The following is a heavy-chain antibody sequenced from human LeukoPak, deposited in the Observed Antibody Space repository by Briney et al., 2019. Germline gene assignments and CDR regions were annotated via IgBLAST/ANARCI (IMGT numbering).Heavy chain of an antibody. J-gene: IGHJ4*02. V-gene: IGHV3-23*01. D-gene: IGHD2-21*02. CDR3: ARSDCGGDCHLLDY. Sequence: GGSLRLSCAASGFTFSTYAMSWVRQAPGKGLEWVSHFGGSGGTIFYADSVEGRFTISRDNSKNTLYLQMNSLRADDTALYYCARSDCGGDCHLLDYWGQGTLVTVSS. CDR1: GFTFSTYA. CDR2: FGGSGGTI.